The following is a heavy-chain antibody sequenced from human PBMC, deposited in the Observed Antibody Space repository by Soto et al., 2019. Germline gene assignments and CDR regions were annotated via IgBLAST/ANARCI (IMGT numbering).Heavy chain of an antibody. D-gene: IGHD3-16*01. V-gene: IGHV3-30-3*01. CDR3: ARDPAYGTGYFDY. Sequence: VGSLRLSCAASGFTFSSYAMHWVRQAPGKGLEWVAVISYDGSNKYYADSVKGRFTISRDNSKNTLYLQMNSLRAEDTAVYYCARDPAYGTGYFDYWGQGTLVTVSS. CDR1: GFTFSSYA. J-gene: IGHJ4*02. CDR2: ISYDGSNK.